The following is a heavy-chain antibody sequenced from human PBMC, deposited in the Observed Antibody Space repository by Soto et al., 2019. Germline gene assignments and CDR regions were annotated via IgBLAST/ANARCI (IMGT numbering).Heavy chain of an antibody. Sequence: EVQLAESGGGLAQPGGSLRLSCAASGFTLRGYAMDWVRQAPGKGLEYVSGISSNGVGTYYANSVQGRFTISRDNSKNTVYLQMCSLRPEDMAGYYCARRDRPGFCYRDVGGKGTTVTFSS. CDR2: ISSNGVGT. CDR1: GFTLRGYA. D-gene: IGHD6-6*01. V-gene: IGHV3-64*01. J-gene: IGHJ6*03. CDR3: ARRDRPGFCYRDV.